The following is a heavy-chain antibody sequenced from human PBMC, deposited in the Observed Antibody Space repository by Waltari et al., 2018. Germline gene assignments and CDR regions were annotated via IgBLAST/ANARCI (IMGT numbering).Heavy chain of an antibody. Sequence: EVRLVESGGDLVQPGGSLRISCAASGFTFSNYWMTWVRQAPGRGLGAGDNIKEDGSVKNYVDSVRGRFTIARDNARNSLSLQMDSLRAEDTAVYYCARTARNPDFWGQGTLVTVSS. D-gene: IGHD1-1*01. CDR3: ARTARNPDF. J-gene: IGHJ4*02. CDR2: IKEDGSVK. V-gene: IGHV3-7*01. CDR1: GFTFSNYW.